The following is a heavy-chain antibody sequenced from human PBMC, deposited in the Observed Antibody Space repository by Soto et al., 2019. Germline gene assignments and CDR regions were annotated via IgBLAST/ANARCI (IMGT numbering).Heavy chain of an antibody. D-gene: IGHD2-15*01. CDR3: AKMPMNRVDRYYYYGMDV. CDR2: ISYDGSNK. V-gene: IGHV3-30*18. Sequence: QVQLVESGGGVVQPGRSLRLSCAASGFTFSSYGMHWVRQAPGKGLERVAVISYDGSNKYYADSVKGRFTITRDNSKKTLYLQMNSLRAEDTAVYYCAKMPMNRVDRYYYYGMDVWGQGTTVTVSS. J-gene: IGHJ6*02. CDR1: GFTFSSYG.